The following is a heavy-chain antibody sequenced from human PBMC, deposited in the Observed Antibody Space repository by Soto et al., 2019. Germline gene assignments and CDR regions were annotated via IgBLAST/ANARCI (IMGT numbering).Heavy chain of an antibody. CDR2: IYYSGST. CDR1: GGSVSSGAYY. CDR3: ARAISTGYNILTGYYMDY. J-gene: IGHJ4*02. Sequence: SGTLALTGTVSGGSVSSGAYYWSWIRQPPEKGLEWIGYIYYSGSTNYNPSLKSRVTISVDMSKNQFSLKLTSVTAADTAVYYCARAISTGYNILTGYYMDYWGQGSLVTVS. V-gene: IGHV4-61*08. D-gene: IGHD3-9*01.